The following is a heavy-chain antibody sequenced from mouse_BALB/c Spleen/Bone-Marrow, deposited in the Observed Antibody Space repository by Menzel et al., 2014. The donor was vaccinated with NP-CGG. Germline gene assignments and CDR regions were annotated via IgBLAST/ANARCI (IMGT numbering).Heavy chain of an antibody. D-gene: IGHD2-10*01. V-gene: IGHV1-4*02. CDR3: ARRVPYHFDY. J-gene: IGHJ2*01. CDR2: INPNSGYT. CDR1: GYTLISYT. Sequence: QVQLQQSAAELARPGASVKMSCKASGYTLISYTMHWVRQRPGQGLEWIGYINPNSGYTEYNQKFKDKTTLTADTSSNTAYLLLSSLTSEDSAVYYCARRVPYHFDYWGQDTTLTVSS.